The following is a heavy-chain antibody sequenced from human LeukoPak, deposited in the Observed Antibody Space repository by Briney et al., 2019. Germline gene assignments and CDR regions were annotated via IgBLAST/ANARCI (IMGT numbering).Heavy chain of an antibody. D-gene: IGHD2-2*01. J-gene: IGHJ4*02. Sequence: GGSLRLSCAASGFTFSSYAMSWVRQAPGKGLEWVSAISGSGGSTYYADSVKGRFTISRDNSKNTLYLQMNSLRAEDTAVYYCAKVPVVPAAPRVYYFDDWGQGTLVTVSS. CDR3: AKVPVVPAAPRVYYFDD. CDR1: GFTFSSYA. V-gene: IGHV3-23*01. CDR2: ISGSGGST.